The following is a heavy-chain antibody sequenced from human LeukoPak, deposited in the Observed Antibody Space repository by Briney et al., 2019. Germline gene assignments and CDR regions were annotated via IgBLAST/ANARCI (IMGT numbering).Heavy chain of an antibody. CDR2: IYYSGST. V-gene: IGHV4-30-4*07. J-gene: IGHJ4*02. D-gene: IGHD3-10*01. CDR3: ARAGITMIRGVDY. CDR1: DGSISSGGYS. Sequence: SETLSLTCAVSDGSISSGGYSWSWIRQPPGKGLERIGYIYYSGSTYYNPSLKSRVTISVDTSKNQFSLKLSSVTAADTAVYYCARAGITMIRGVDYCGQGTLVTVSS.